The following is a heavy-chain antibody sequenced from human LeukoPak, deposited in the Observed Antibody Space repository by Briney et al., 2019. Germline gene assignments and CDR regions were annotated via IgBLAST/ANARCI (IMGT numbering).Heavy chain of an antibody. CDR1: GFTFDDYA. CDR2: ISGDGGST. V-gene: IGHV3-43*02. Sequence: GGPLRLSCAASGFTFDDYAMHWVRQAPGKGLEWVSLISGDGGSTYYADSVKGRFTISRDNSKNSLYLQMNSLRTEDTALYYCAKDIGYGDFIDYWGQGTLVTVSS. CDR3: AKDIGYGDFIDY. D-gene: IGHD4-17*01. J-gene: IGHJ4*02.